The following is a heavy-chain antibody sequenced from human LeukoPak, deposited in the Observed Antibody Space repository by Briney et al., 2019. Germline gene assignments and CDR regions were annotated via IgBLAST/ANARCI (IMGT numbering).Heavy chain of an antibody. V-gene: IGHV4-39*01. CDR1: GASISSSSYY. D-gene: IGHD2-2*01. Sequence: SETLSLTCTVSGASISSSSYYWGWIRQPPGKGLEWIGSIYYSGITYYNPSLKSRVTIFVDTSKNQFSLKVSSVTAADTAVYYCARLGCSSSNCYQQDFWGQGTLVTVSS. CDR2: IYYSGIT. CDR3: ARLGCSSSNCYQQDF. J-gene: IGHJ4*02.